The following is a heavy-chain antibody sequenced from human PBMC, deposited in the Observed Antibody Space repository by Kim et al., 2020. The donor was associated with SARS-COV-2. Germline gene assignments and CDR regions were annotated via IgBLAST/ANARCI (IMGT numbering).Heavy chain of an antibody. J-gene: IGHJ5*02. CDR1: GFTFSHSA. CDR3: AKGGHLSSFDP. CDR2: ISGNGAET. V-gene: IGHV3-23*01. Sequence: GGSLRLSCAASGFTFSHSALTWVRQAPGKGLEWVSTISGNGAETFYASSVKGRFTISSDNVKNSGFLQMNSLRADDTALYYCAKGGHLSSFDPWGQGTPVTVSS.